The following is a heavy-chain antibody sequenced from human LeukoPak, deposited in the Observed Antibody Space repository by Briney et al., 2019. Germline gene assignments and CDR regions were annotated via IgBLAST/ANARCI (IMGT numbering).Heavy chain of an antibody. CDR1: GYTFTSYG. J-gene: IGHJ6*03. CDR2: ISAYNGNT. CDR3: ARDLAYYGSGSYYGYYYYYMDV. D-gene: IGHD3-10*01. V-gene: IGHV1-18*01. Sequence: ASVKVSCKASGYTFTSYGISWVRQAPGQGLEWMGWISAYNGNTNHAQKLQGRVTMTTDTSTSTAYMELRSLRSDDTAVYYCARDLAYYGSGSYYGYYYYYMDVWGKGTTVTISS.